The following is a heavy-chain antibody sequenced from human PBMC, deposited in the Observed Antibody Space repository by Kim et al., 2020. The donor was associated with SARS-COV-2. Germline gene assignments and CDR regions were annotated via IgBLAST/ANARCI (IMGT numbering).Heavy chain of an antibody. CDR3: ARHTQYYDILTGYYTGGMDV. CDR2: IYYSGST. J-gene: IGHJ6*02. CDR1: GGSISSYY. V-gene: IGHV4-59*08. Sequence: SETLSLTCTVSGGSISSYYWSWIRQPPGKGLEWIGYIYYSGSTNYNPSLKSRVTISVDTSKNQFSLKLSSVTAADTAVYYCARHTQYYDILTGYYTGGMDVWGQGTTVTVSS. D-gene: IGHD3-9*01.